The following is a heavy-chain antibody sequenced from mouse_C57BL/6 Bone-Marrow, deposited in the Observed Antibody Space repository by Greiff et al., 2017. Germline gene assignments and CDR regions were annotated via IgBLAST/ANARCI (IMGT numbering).Heavy chain of an antibody. Sequence: EVQGVESGGGLVKPGGSLKLSCAASGFTFSSYAMSWVRQTPEKRLEWVATISDGGSYTYYPDNVKGRFTISRDNAKNNLYLQMSHLKSEDTAMYYCARGHSFAYWGQGTLVTVSA. V-gene: IGHV5-4*01. CDR1: GFTFSSYA. D-gene: IGHD3-1*01. J-gene: IGHJ3*01. CDR2: ISDGGSYT. CDR3: ARGHSFAY.